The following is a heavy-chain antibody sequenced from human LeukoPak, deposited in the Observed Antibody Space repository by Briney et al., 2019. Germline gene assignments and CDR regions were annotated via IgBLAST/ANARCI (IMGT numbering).Heavy chain of an antibody. CDR1: GGSISSGSYY. J-gene: IGHJ4*02. Sequence: SETLSLTCTVSGGSISSGSYYWSWIRQPPGKGLEWIGEINHSGSTNYNPSLKSRVTISVDTSKNQFSLKLSSVTAADTAVYYCARGSLPAMVRGVPTLDYWGQGTLVTVSS. V-gene: IGHV4-39*07. D-gene: IGHD3-10*01. CDR2: INHSGST. CDR3: ARGSLPAMVRGVPTLDY.